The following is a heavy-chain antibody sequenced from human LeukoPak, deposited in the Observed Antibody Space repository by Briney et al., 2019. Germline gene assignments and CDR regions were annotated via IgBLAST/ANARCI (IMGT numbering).Heavy chain of an antibody. CDR1: RGSISSLY. V-gene: IGHV4-59*11. J-gene: IGHJ4*02. Sequence: PSETLSLTCTVSRGSISSLYWSWIRQPPGKGLEWIGHIYYTGSTNYNPSLKSRVTISVDTSKNQFSLKLSSVTAADTAVYYCARGRGYSYGSPLDYWGQGSLVTVSS. D-gene: IGHD5-18*01. CDR3: ARGRGYSYGSPLDY. CDR2: IYYTGST.